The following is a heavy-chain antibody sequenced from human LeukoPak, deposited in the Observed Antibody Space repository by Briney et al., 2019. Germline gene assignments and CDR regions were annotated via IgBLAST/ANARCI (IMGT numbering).Heavy chain of an antibody. CDR1: GFTFSSYG. CDR3: AKDRVVSREPAAFDV. V-gene: IGHV3-30*02. CDR2: IRYDGGNK. D-gene: IGHD2-15*01. J-gene: IGHJ3*01. Sequence: GGSLRLSCAASGFTFSSYGMHWVRQVPGKGLEWVAFIRYDGGNKYYADSVKGRFTISRDNSKNTLYLQMNSLRGEDTAVYYCAKDRVVSREPAAFDVWGRGTMVTVSS.